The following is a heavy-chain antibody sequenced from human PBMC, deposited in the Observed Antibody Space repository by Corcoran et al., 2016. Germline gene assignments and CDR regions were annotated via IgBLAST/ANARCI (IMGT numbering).Heavy chain of an antibody. J-gene: IGHJ4*02. CDR2: INPNNGGT. D-gene: IGHD5-18*01. CDR3: TRDLGDGYSYVQD. CDR1: GYKFTAYY. Sequence: QVHLVQSGAEVKKPGASVKVSCKASGYKFTAYYMHWVRQAPGQGLEWMGWINPNNGGTNYAQRFQGRVTMTRDTSITTVYMELNRLTSDDTAVYYCTRDLGDGYSYVQDWGQGTLVTVSS. V-gene: IGHV1-2*02.